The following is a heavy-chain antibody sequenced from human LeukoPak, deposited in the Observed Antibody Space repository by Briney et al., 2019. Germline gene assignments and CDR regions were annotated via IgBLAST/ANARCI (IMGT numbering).Heavy chain of an antibody. V-gene: IGHV3-48*03. Sequence: PGGSLRLSCAASGFTFSSYEMNWVRLAPGKGLEWVSYISSSGSTIYYADSVKGRFTISRDNAKNSLYLQMNSLRAEDTAVYYCASLGVTMVRGDRWYFDYWGQGTLVTVSS. CDR1: GFTFSSYE. J-gene: IGHJ4*02. D-gene: IGHD3-10*01. CDR2: ISSSGSTI. CDR3: ASLGVTMVRGDRWYFDY.